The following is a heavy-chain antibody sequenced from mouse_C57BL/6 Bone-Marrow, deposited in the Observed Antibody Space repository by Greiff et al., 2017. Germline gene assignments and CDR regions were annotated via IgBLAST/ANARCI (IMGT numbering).Heavy chain of an antibody. CDR2: SRNKANDYKT. CDR3: ARGVYGSSYDWYFDV. Sequence: EVKVVESGGGLVQSGRSLRLSCATSGFTFSDFYMEWVRQAPGKGLEWIAASRNKANDYKTEYSASVKGRFIVSRDTSQSILYLQMNALRAEDTAIYYCARGVYGSSYDWYFDVWGTGTTVTVSS. D-gene: IGHD1-1*01. J-gene: IGHJ1*03. CDR1: GFTFSDFY. V-gene: IGHV7-1*01.